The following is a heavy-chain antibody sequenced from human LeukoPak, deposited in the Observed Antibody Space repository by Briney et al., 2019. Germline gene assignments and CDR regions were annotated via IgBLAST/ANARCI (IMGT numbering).Heavy chain of an antibody. CDR3: ASSSSWYSSTYRGVPAY. Sequence: NTSETLSLTCAVYGGSFSGYYWSWIRQPPGKGLEWIGEINHSGSNNYNPSLKSRVTISVDTSKNQLSLKLSSVTAADTAVYYCASSSSWYSSTYRGVPAYWGQGTLVTVSS. D-gene: IGHD6-13*01. CDR2: INHSGSN. CDR1: GGSFSGYY. J-gene: IGHJ4*02. V-gene: IGHV4-34*01.